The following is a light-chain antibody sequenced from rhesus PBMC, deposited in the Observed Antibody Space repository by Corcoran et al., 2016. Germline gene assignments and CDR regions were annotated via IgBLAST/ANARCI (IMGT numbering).Light chain of an antibody. CDR2: KAS. CDR1: QGISSW. Sequence: DIQMTQSPSSLSASVGDKVTITCRVSQGISSWLAWYQQKPGKAPKLLIYKASSLQSGVPSRFSGSGSGTDFTLTISSLQPEDFAPYYCLQYSSSPFTFGPGTKLDIK. CDR3: LQYSSSPFT. J-gene: IGKJ3*01. V-gene: IGKV1-22*01.